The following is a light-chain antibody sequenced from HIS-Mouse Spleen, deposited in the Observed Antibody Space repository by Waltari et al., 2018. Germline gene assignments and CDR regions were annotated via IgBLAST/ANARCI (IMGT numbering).Light chain of an antibody. CDR1: ALPKQQ. J-gene: IGLJ2*01. V-gene: IGLV3-10*01. Sequence: SYELTQPPSAAVPPGQTARITCPGDALPKQQAYWYQQKSGQAPVLVIYEDSKRPSGIPERFSGSSSGTMATLTISGAQVEDEADYYCYSTDSSGNHRVFGGGTKLTVL. CDR2: EDS. CDR3: YSTDSSGNHRV.